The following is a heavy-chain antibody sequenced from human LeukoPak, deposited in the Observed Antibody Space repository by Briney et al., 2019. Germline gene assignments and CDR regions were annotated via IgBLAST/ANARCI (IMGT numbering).Heavy chain of an antibody. CDR3: ARQKDWSGYYSSYFDY. V-gene: IGHV5-51*01. CDR2: IYPGDSDT. CDR1: GYSFTSYW. J-gene: IGHJ4*02. Sequence: GESLKISCKGSGYSFTSYWIGWVRQMPGKGLEWMGIIYPGDSDTRYSPSFQGQVTISADKSISTAYLQWSSLKASDTAMYYCARQKDWSGYYSSYFDYWGQGTLVTVSS. D-gene: IGHD3-3*01.